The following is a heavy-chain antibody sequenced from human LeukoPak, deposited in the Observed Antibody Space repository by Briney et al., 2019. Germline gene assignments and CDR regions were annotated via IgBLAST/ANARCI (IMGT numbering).Heavy chain of an antibody. CDR3: VREVTSGSFDY. CDR1: GFTFSNYA. CDR2: ISSDGNG. D-gene: IGHD1-26*01. V-gene: IGHV3-30*04. Sequence: PGGSLRLSCAASGFTFSNYAMHWVRQAPGRGLEWVTVISSDGNGYYAGSVKGRFTISRDNSQNTLYVHMSSLRPEDTAVYYCVREVTSGSFDYWGQGTLVTVFS. J-gene: IGHJ4*02.